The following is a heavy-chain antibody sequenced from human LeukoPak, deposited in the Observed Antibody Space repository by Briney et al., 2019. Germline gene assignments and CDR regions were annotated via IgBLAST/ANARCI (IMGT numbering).Heavy chain of an antibody. D-gene: IGHD1-26*01. J-gene: IGHJ4*02. CDR1: GYTFTGYY. V-gene: IGHV1-2*02. CDR3: ARGVSGKQPLDY. Sequence: ASVKVSCKASGYTFTGYYMHWVRQAPGQGLEWMGWINPNSGGTNYAQKFQGRVTMTRDASISTAYMELSRLRSDDTAVYYCARGVSGKQPLDYWGQGTLVTVSS. CDR2: INPNSGGT.